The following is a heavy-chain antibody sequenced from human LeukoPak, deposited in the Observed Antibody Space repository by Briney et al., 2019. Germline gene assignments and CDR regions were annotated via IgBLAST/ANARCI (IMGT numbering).Heavy chain of an antibody. CDR1: GFTVSNDY. J-gene: IGHJ4*02. CDR3: AQQDTGWHLGN. D-gene: IGHD6-19*01. Sequence: GGSLRLSCAASGFTVSNDYVSWVRQAPGEGLEWVSAIYSSGRTYYADSVKGRFTISRDNSRNTVYLQMNSLRAEDTAVYYCAQQDTGWHLGNWGQGTLVTVSS. CDR2: IYSSGRT. V-gene: IGHV3-66*04.